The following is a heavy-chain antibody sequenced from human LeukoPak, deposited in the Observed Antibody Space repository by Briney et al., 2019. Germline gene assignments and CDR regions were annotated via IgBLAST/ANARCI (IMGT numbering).Heavy chain of an antibody. CDR3: ERVETAIRAVEY. Sequence: ASVKVSCKSSGYTFTGYYMHWVRQAPGQELEWMGWINPNSGGTNYAQKCQGRVTMIRDTTISTAYMEQSRLRSDDTAVYYCERVETAIRAVEYWGQGTLVTVSS. CDR1: GYTFTGYY. V-gene: IGHV1-2*02. J-gene: IGHJ4*02. D-gene: IGHD5-18*01. CDR2: INPNSGGT.